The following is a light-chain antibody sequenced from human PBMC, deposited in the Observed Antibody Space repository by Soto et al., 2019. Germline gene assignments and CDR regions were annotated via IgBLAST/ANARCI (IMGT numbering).Light chain of an antibody. CDR3: QTWGTDIVV. CDR2: LNSDGSH. CDR1: SGHSSYA. J-gene: IGLJ2*01. Sequence: QSVLTQSPSASASLGASVKLTCTLSSGHSSYAIAWHQQQPEKGPQFLMKLNSDGSHTKGDGIPDRFSGSTSGAERYLTISSLQSEDEADYFCQTWGTDIVVFGGGTQLTVL. V-gene: IGLV4-69*01.